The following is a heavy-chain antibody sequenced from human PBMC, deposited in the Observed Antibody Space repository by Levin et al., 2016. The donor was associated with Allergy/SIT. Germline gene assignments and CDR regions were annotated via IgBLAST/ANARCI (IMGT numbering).Heavy chain of an antibody. CDR1: GGSISSYY. V-gene: IGHV4-59*01. J-gene: IGHJ4*02. Sequence: SETLSLTCTVSGGSISSYYWSWIRQPPGKGLEWIGYIYYSGSTNYNPSLKSRVTISVDTSKNQFSLKLSSVTAADTAVYYCARVGDYVWGSSAEYFDYWGQGTLVTVSS. D-gene: IGHD3-16*01. CDR3: ARVGDYVWGSSAEYFDY. CDR2: IYYSGST.